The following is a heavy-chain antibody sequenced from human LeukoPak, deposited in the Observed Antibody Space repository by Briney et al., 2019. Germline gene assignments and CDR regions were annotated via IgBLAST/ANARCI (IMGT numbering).Heavy chain of an antibody. CDR1: GGSFSGYY. Sequence: SETLSLTCAVYGGSFSGYYWSWIRQPPGKGLEWLGEVNHSGSTNYNPSLKSRVTISVDTSKNQFSLKLSSVTAADTAVYFCARGLRRRSMIVVPRRALWFDPWGQGTLVTVSS. V-gene: IGHV4-34*01. D-gene: IGHD3-22*01. CDR3: ARGLRRRSMIVVPRRALWFDP. CDR2: VNHSGST. J-gene: IGHJ5*02.